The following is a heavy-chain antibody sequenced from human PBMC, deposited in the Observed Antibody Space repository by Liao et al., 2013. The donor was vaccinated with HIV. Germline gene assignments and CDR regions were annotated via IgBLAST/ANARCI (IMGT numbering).Heavy chain of an antibody. CDR1: GGSISSYY. V-gene: IGHV4-4*07. Sequence: QVQLQESGPGLVKPSETLSLTCTVSGGSISSYYWSWIRQPAGKGLEWIGRIYTSGSTNYNPSLKSRVTMSVDTSKNQFSLKLSSVTAADTAVYYCARDGYSRALHYYYYMDVWGKGDHGHRLL. J-gene: IGHJ6*03. D-gene: IGHD6-13*01. CDR2: IYTSGST. CDR3: ARDGYSRALHYYYYMDV.